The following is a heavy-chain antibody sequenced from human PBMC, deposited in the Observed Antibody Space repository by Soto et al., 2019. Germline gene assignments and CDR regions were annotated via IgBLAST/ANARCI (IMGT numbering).Heavy chain of an antibody. D-gene: IGHD6-13*01. J-gene: IGHJ6*02. Sequence: SETLSLTCTVSGGSVSSGSYYWSWIRQPPGKGLEWIGEINHSGSTNYNPSLKSRVTISVDTSKNQFSLKLSSVTAADTAVYYCARDGSSWSYYYYGMDVWGQGTTVTVSS. CDR2: INHSGST. V-gene: IGHV4-61*01. CDR3: ARDGSSWSYYYYGMDV. CDR1: GGSVSSGSYY.